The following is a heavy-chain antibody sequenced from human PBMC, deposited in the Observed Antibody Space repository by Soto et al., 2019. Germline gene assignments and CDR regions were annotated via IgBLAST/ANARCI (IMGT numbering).Heavy chain of an antibody. CDR3: AKADNDETVSSPHIFTGYVDD. CDR2: ISGSGGST. J-gene: IGHJ4*02. V-gene: IGHV3-23*01. Sequence: GGSLRLSCAASGFTFSSYAMSWVRQAPGKGLEWVSAISGSGGSTYYADSVKGRFTISRDNSKNTLYLQMNSLRAEDTAVYYCAKADNDETVSSPHIFTGYVDDWGQGTLVTVAS. CDR1: GFTFSSYA. D-gene: IGHD3-9*01.